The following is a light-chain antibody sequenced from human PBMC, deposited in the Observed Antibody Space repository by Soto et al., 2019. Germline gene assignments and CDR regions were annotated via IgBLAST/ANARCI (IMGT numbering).Light chain of an antibody. CDR2: DAS. Sequence: EIVLTQSPATLSLSPGERATLSCRASQSVSSYLAWYQQKPGQAPRLLIYDASTRATGIPARFSGSGSGTDFTLTISSLEPEDFAFYYCQQYVTSSPRTFGQGTKVEIK. J-gene: IGKJ1*01. CDR1: QSVSSY. CDR3: QQYVTSSPRT. V-gene: IGKV3-11*01.